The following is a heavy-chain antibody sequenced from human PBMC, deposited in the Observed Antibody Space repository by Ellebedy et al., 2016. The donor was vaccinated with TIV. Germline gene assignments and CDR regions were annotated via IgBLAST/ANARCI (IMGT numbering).Heavy chain of an antibody. J-gene: IGHJ6*02. CDR2: ISSSGNYI. Sequence: GESLKISXAGSGFTFSSYNMNWVRQAPGKGLEWVSSISSSGNYIYYADSVKGRFTISRDNARNSLYLQMNSLRAEDTAVYYCARANRADYYDSSVEYYYYGMDVWGQGTTVTVSS. CDR1: GFTFSSYN. D-gene: IGHD3-22*01. CDR3: ARANRADYYDSSVEYYYYGMDV. V-gene: IGHV3-21*01.